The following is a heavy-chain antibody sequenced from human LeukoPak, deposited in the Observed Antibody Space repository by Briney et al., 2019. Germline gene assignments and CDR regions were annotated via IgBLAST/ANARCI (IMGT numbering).Heavy chain of an antibody. D-gene: IGHD6-13*01. CDR1: GFTFSSYS. CDR2: ISSSSSYI. Sequence: AGGSLRLSCAASGFTFSSYSMNWVRQAPGKGLEWVSSISSSSSYIYYADSVKGRFTISRDNAKNSLYLQMNSLRAEDTAVYYCARDPVDSSSYYYYYYMDVWGKGTTVTVSS. J-gene: IGHJ6*03. V-gene: IGHV3-21*01. CDR3: ARDPVDSSSYYYYYYMDV.